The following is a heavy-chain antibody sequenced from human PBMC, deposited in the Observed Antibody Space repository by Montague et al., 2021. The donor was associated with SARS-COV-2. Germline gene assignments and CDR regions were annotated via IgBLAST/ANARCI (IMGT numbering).Heavy chain of an antibody. D-gene: IGHD5-12*01. CDR1: RGSFHIFS. Sequence: SETLSLTCAVYRGSFHIFSWGWIRQSPGKGLEWIGEIDHSGNTNYNPSLKSRVTISVDTSKNQFSLNLTSVTAADTAVYYCARRLMGDLVADWFFDAWGRGTLVTASS. CDR2: IDHSGNT. J-gene: IGHJ2*01. CDR3: ARRLMGDLVADWFFDA. V-gene: IGHV4-34*01.